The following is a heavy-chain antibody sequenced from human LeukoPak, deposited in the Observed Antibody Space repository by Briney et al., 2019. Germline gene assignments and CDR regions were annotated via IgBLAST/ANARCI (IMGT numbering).Heavy chain of an antibody. Sequence: GGSLRLSCAASGFTFSSYWMSWVRQAPGKGLEWVAHIKQDGSEKYYVDSVKGRFTISRDNAKNSLYLQMNSLRAEDTAVYYCAREDDFWSGPFYYYYGMDVWGQGTLVTVSS. V-gene: IGHV3-7*01. CDR2: IKQDGSEK. D-gene: IGHD3-3*01. CDR1: GFTFSSYW. J-gene: IGHJ6*02. CDR3: AREDDFWSGPFYYYYGMDV.